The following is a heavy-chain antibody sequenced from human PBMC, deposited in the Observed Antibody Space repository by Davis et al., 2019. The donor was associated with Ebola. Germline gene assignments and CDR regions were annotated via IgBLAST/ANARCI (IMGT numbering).Heavy chain of an antibody. D-gene: IGHD6-13*01. CDR3: ARDHSSSHLFDY. CDR2: ISSSGSTI. J-gene: IGHJ4*02. CDR1: GFTFSDYY. Sequence: GESLKISCAASGFTFSDYYMSWIRQAPGKGLEWVSYISSSGSTIYYADSVKGRFTISRDNAKNSLYLQMNSLRAEDTAVYYCARDHSSSHLFDYWGQGTLVTVSS. V-gene: IGHV3-11*01.